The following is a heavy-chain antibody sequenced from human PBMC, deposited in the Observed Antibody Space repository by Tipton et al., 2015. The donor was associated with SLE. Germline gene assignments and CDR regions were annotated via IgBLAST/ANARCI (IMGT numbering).Heavy chain of an antibody. V-gene: IGHV4-61*08. CDR1: GGSISSGDYY. CDR3: AREGIMITSGAFDI. J-gene: IGHJ3*02. CDR2: IYYSGST. Sequence: TLSLTCTVPGGSISSGDYYWSWIRQPPGKGLEWIGYIYYSGSTNYNPSLKSRVTISVDTSKNQFSLKLSSVTAADTAVYYCAREGIMITSGAFDIWGQGTMVTVSS. D-gene: IGHD3-16*01.